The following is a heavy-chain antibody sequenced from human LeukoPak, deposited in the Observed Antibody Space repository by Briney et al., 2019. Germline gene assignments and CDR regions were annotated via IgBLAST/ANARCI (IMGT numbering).Heavy chain of an antibody. J-gene: IGHJ4*02. CDR1: DFTFSRYS. D-gene: IGHD6-13*01. V-gene: IGHV3-21*01. Sequence: GGSLRLSCAASDFTFSRYSMNWFRQAPGEGLEWVSSISSGGHNIYYADPVKGRFTISRDNAKNSLYLQMNSLRAEDTAVYYCARDVQSSRGYWGQGTLVTVSS. CDR3: ARDVQSSRGY. CDR2: ISSGGHNI.